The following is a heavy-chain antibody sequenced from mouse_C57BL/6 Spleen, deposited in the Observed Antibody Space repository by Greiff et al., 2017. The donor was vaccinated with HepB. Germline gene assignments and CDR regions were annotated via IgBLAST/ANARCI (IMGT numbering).Heavy chain of an antibody. V-gene: IGHV1-50*01. CDR2: IDPSDSYT. Sequence: QVHLKQPGAELVKPGASVKLSCKASGYTFTSYWMQWVKQRPGQGLEWIGEIDPSDSYTNYNQKFKGKATLTVDTSSSTAYMQLSSLTSEDSAVYYCARRGPYGSSYVNAMDYWGQGTSVTVSS. CDR1: GYTFTSYW. CDR3: ARRGPYGSSYVNAMDY. D-gene: IGHD1-1*01. J-gene: IGHJ4*01.